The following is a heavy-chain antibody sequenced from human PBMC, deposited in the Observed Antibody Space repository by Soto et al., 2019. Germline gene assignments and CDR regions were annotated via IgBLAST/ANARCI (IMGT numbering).Heavy chain of an antibody. CDR1: GGSINSGGYC. CDR2: ISYGGST. CDR3: SRGILV. D-gene: IGHD5-18*01. Sequence: QVQLQESGPGLVKPSQTLSLTCTVSGGSINSGGYCWSWIRQHPGKGLDWIGCISYGGSTSYNPSLRIRVTISADTSKNQFSLKLSSVTAADTAVYYCSRGILVWGQGTLITVSS. J-gene: IGHJ4*02. V-gene: IGHV4-31*03.